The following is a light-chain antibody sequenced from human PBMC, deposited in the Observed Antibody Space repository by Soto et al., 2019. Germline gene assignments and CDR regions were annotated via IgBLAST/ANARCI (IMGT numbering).Light chain of an antibody. J-gene: IGKJ1*01. V-gene: IGKV3-20*01. Sequence: IVLTQSPGTLSLSPGERATLSCRASQTISSRNLDWYQQKPGQAPRLLIYSSSSRSTGIPDRFSGSGSGTDLVLTISRLEAEDVAVYYCQHYANSLWTFGRGTKVEVK. CDR1: QTISSRN. CDR3: QHYANSLWT. CDR2: SSS.